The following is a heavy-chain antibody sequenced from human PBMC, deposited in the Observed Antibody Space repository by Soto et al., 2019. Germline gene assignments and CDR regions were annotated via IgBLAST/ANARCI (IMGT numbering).Heavy chain of an antibody. Sequence: ELQLVQSGAVVTKPGESLRISCKDSGYRFTSYWISWVRQMPGKGLEWMGRIDPSNSYTHYSPSFHGHVTISADNSISTAYLQWSNLRASDTAIYYCAFLDTSLDFDFWGQGTLVTVSS. CDR3: AFLDTSLDFDF. J-gene: IGHJ4*02. D-gene: IGHD3-3*02. CDR1: GYRFTSYW. V-gene: IGHV5-10-1*03. CDR2: IDPSNSYT.